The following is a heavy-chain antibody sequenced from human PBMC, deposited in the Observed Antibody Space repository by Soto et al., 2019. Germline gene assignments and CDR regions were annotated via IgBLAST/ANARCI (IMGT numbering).Heavy chain of an antibody. J-gene: IGHJ4*02. CDR2: IYYSGST. CDR1: GGSISSSSYY. CDR3: ARHNFWSGLDY. V-gene: IGHV4-39*01. Sequence: PSETLSLTCTLSGGSISSSSYYWGWIRQPPGKGLEWIGSIYYSGSTYYNPSLKSRVTISVDTSKNQFSLKLSSVTAADTAVYYCARHNFWSGLDYWGQGTLVTVS. D-gene: IGHD3-3*01.